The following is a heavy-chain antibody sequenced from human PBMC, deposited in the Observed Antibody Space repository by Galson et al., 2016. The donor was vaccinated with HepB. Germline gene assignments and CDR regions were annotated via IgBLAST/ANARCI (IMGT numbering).Heavy chain of an antibody. V-gene: IGHV3-30*14. J-gene: IGHJ4*01. CDR2: ISYDGRNK. CDR3: VREPRGADWGFDY. CDR1: RFTFTSYA. Sequence: SLRLSCAASRFTFTSYAMHWVRQAPGKGLEWVAVISYDGRNKYYADSVKGRFTISRDNSDNTVSLQMDSLRAEDTSVYYCVREPRGADWGFDYWGQGTQVAVSS. D-gene: IGHD3-9*01.